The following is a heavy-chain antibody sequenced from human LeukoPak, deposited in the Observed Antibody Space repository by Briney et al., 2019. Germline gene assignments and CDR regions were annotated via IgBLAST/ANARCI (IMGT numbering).Heavy chain of an antibody. CDR3: ARDRSLHYSTDY. CDR1: GFTFRSYA. J-gene: IGHJ4*02. Sequence: GKSLRLSCAASGFTFRSYAIHWVRQAPGKGLEWVAFISWDGTIKYYADPVKGRFSISRDNSKNTLSLQMNSLRGEDTAVYYCARDRSLHYSTDYWGQGTLVTVSS. V-gene: IGHV3-30-3*01. D-gene: IGHD3-10*01. CDR2: ISWDGTIK.